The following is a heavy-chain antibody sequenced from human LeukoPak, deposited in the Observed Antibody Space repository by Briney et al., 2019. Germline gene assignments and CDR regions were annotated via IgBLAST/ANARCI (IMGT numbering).Heavy chain of an antibody. CDR2: ISGSGGST. Sequence: PGGSLRLSCAASGFTFSSYAMSWVRQAPGKGLEWVSAISGSGGSTYYADSVKGRFTISRDNSKNTLYLQMNSLRAEDTAVYYCARDPSYGYSGLQRPDYWGQGTLVTVSS. D-gene: IGHD5-12*01. CDR1: GFTFSSYA. V-gene: IGHV3-23*01. J-gene: IGHJ4*02. CDR3: ARDPSYGYSGLQRPDY.